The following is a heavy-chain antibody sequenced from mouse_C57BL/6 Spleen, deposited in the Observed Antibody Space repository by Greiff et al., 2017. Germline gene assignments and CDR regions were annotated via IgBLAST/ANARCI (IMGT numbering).Heavy chain of an antibody. V-gene: IGHV1-55*01. CDR1: GYTFTSYW. Sequence: VQLQQPGAELVKPGASVKMSCTASGYTFTSYWITWVKQRPGQGLEWIGDIYPGSGSTNYNAKFKGKATLTVDTSSSTAYMQLSSLTSEDSAVYYCARRGVVADYFDYWGQGTTLTVSS. CDR3: ARRGVVADYFDY. D-gene: IGHD1-1*01. CDR2: IYPGSGST. J-gene: IGHJ2*01.